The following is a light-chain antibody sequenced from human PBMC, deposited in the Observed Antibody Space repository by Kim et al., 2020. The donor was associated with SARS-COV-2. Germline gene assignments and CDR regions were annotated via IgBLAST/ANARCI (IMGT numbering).Light chain of an antibody. CDR1: SSNIGADYD. CDR2: GND. V-gene: IGLV1-40*01. J-gene: IGLJ1*01. Sequence: QSVLTQPPSVSGAPGQRITISCTGSSSNIGADYDVHWYQQFPGTAPKLLIYGNDNRPSGVPDRFSASKSGTSASLAITGLQAEDEADYFCQSYDNSLNGLYVFGTGTKVTVL. CDR3: QSYDNSLNGLYV.